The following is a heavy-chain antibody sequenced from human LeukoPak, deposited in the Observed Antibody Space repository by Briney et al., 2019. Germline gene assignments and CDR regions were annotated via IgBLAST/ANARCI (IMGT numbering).Heavy chain of an antibody. V-gene: IGHV1-46*01. D-gene: IGHD2-21*02. J-gene: IGHJ4*02. Sequence: ASVKVSCKASGYPFTTYHVHWLRQAPGQGPEWMGIINPSGGSTSYAQKFQGRITMTRDTSMTTVYMELSTLGSEDAAVYYCARGPRGGDGLYYFDFWGQGTLVTVSS. CDR3: ARGPRGGDGLYYFDF. CDR1: GYPFTTYH. CDR2: INPSGGST.